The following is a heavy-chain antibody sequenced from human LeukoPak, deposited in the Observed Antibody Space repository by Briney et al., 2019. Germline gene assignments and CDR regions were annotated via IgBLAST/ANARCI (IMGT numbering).Heavy chain of an antibody. CDR2: INHSGST. D-gene: IGHD6-13*01. J-gene: IGHJ6*02. V-gene: IGHV4-34*01. CDR3: ARGAVWQLVRFYYGMDV. Sequence: SETLSLTCAVYGGSFSGYYWSWIRQPPGKGLEWIGEINHSGSTNYNPSLKSRVTISVDTSKNQFSLKLSSVTAADTAVYYCARGAVWQLVRFYYGMDVWGQGTTVTASS. CDR1: GGSFSGYY.